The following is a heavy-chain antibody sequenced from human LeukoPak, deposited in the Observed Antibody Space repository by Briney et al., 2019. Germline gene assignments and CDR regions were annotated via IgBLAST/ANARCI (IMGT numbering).Heavy chain of an antibody. CDR2: IHSDGSTT. V-gene: IGHV3-74*01. D-gene: IGHD3-10*01. Sequence: GGSLRLSCAASGLTFDTYAMTWVRQAPGKGLVWVLRIHSDGSTTTYADSVKGRFTISRDNAKNTLYLQMSSLRAEDTAVYYCVRDRGGLPIVYWGQGTLVTVSS. J-gene: IGHJ4*02. CDR3: VRDRGGLPIVY. CDR1: GLTFDTYA.